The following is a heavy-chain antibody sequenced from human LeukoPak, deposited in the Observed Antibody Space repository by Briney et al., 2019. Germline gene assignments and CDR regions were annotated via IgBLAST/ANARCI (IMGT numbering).Heavy chain of an antibody. D-gene: IGHD2-15*01. Sequence: PGGSLRLSCTASGFTFGDYAMSWVRQAPGKGLEWVGFIRSKAYGGTTEYAASVKGRFTISRDDSKSIAYLQMSSLKTEDTAVYYCTRAGSGGGYCSGGSCYSDWGQGTLVTVSS. CDR1: GFTFGDYA. J-gene: IGHJ4*02. V-gene: IGHV3-49*04. CDR2: IRSKAYGGTT. CDR3: TRAGSGGGYCSGGSCYSD.